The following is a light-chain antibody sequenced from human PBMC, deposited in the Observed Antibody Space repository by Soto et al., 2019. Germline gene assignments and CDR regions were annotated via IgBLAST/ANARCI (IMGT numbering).Light chain of an antibody. J-gene: IGLJ7*01. CDR2: NNN. Sequence: QSVLTQPPSASGTPGQRVTISCSGGSSNIGSNTVNWYQQLPGTAPKLLIYNNNQRPSGVPDRFSGSKSGTSASLAISGLQSDDETDYYCAAWDDSLNGPVFGGGTQLTVL. V-gene: IGLV1-44*01. CDR3: AAWDDSLNGPV. CDR1: SSNIGSNT.